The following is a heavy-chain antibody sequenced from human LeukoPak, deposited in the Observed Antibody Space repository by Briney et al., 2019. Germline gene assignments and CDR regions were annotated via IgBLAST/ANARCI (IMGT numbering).Heavy chain of an antibody. CDR2: ISGSGGST. CDR3: AKDEHIVVVTATYFDY. Sequence: GGSLRLSRAASGFTFSSYAMSWVRQAPGKGLEWVSAISGSGGSTYYADSVKGRFTISRDNSKNTLYLQMNSLRAEDTAVYYCAKDEHIVVVTATYFDYWGQGTLVTVSS. D-gene: IGHD2-21*02. J-gene: IGHJ4*02. CDR1: GFTFSSYA. V-gene: IGHV3-23*01.